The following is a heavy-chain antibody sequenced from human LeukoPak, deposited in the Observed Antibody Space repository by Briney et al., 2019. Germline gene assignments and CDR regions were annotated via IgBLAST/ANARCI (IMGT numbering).Heavy chain of an antibody. J-gene: IGHJ4*02. Sequence: GASVKVSCKASGYTFTSYAMHWVRQAPGQRLEWMGWINAGNGNTKYSQKFQGRVTITRDTSASTAYMELSSLRSEDTAVYYCASGAVKLTGYSSGWHPFDYWGQGTLVTVSS. CDR1: GYTFTSYA. D-gene: IGHD6-19*01. V-gene: IGHV1-3*01. CDR3: ASGAVKLTGYSSGWHPFDY. CDR2: INAGNGNT.